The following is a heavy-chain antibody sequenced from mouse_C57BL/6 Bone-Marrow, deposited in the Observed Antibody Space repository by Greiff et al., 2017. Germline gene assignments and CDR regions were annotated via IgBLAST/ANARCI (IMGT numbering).Heavy chain of an antibody. CDR3: ARGDYGDDMDY. J-gene: IGHJ4*01. CDR2: ISSGSSTI. CDR1: GFTFSDYG. D-gene: IGHD1-1*01. V-gene: IGHV5-17*01. Sequence: EVQVVESGGGLVKPGGSLKLSCAASGFTFSDYGMHWVRQAPEKGLEWVAYISSGSSTIYYADTEKGRFTISRDNAKNTLFLQMTSLRSEDTAMDYCARGDYGDDMDYWGQGTSVTVSS.